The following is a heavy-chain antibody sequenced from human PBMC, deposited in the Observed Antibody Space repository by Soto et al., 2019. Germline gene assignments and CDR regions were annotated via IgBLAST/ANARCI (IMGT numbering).Heavy chain of an antibody. J-gene: IGHJ4*02. Sequence: PSETLSLTCTVSGGSIHDYYWVWIRQPPGKGLEWIGSIFYTGSTDYNPSLKSRVTLSLATPKNQFSLNLSSVTAADTAVYYCARVNRGAFDHWGQGALVTVSS. CDR1: GGSIHDYY. CDR3: ARVNRGAFDH. CDR2: IFYTGST. V-gene: IGHV4-59*01.